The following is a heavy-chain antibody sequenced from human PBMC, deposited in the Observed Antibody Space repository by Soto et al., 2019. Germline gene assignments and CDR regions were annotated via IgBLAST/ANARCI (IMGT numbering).Heavy chain of an antibody. CDR3: ASSSGNNYGVGTNYYFDY. D-gene: IGHD1-26*01. V-gene: IGHV1-69*06. J-gene: IGHJ4*02. CDR2: IIPIFGTA. Sequence: QVQLVQSGAEVKKPGSSVKVSCKTSGGTFSTYSIVWVRQAPGEGLEWMGGIIPIFGTANYAQKFQDRATITADKSTNTAFMELSSMKSEDTAMYYCASSSGNNYGVGTNYYFDYWGQGALDTVAS. CDR1: GGTFSTYS.